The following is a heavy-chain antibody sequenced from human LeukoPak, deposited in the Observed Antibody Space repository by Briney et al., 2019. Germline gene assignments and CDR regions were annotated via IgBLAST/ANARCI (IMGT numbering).Heavy chain of an antibody. D-gene: IGHD6-13*01. J-gene: IGHJ5*02. V-gene: IGHV4-59*01. Sequence: SETLSLTCTVSGGSISSYYWSWIRQPPGKGLEWIGYIYYSGSTNYNPSLKSRVTISVDTSKNQFSLKLSSVTAADTAVYYCARVPIAAAGTGRAWFDPWGQGTLVTVSS. CDR3: ARVPIAAAGTGRAWFDP. CDR2: IYYSGST. CDR1: GGSISSYY.